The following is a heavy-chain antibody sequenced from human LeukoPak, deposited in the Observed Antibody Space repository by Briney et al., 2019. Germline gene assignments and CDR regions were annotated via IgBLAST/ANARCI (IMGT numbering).Heavy chain of an antibody. CDR3: ARYSSSRTKNFFDY. J-gene: IGHJ4*02. D-gene: IGHD6-13*01. Sequence: SETLSLTCAAYGGSFSGYYWSWIRQPPGKGLEWIGEINHSGSTNYNPSLKSRVTISVDTSKNQFSLKLSSVTAADTAVYYCARYSSSRTKNFFDYWGQGTLVTVSS. V-gene: IGHV4-34*01. CDR2: INHSGST. CDR1: GGSFSGYY.